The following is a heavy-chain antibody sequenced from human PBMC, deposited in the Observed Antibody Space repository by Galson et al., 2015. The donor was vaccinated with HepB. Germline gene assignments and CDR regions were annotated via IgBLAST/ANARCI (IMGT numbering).Heavy chain of an antibody. CDR1: GGSISSSSYY. V-gene: IGHV4-39*01. Sequence: ETLSLTCTVSGGSISSSSYYWGWLRQPPGKGLEWIGSFYYTGNTHYNPSLKSRVTISGDTSRNQFSLKLNSVTAADTAVYYCARHESESKTYAADNWGQGTLVTVSS. CDR2: FYYTGNT. D-gene: IGHD2-2*01. CDR3: ARHESESKTYAADN. J-gene: IGHJ4*02.